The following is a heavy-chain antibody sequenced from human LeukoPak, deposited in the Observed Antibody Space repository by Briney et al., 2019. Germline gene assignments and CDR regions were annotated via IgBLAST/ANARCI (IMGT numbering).Heavy chain of an antibody. D-gene: IGHD4-17*01. Sequence: PGGSLRLSCAASGFSLSGYAMAWVRQAPGKGLEWVSTIVGSGSSTYYADSMKGRFTISRDNSKNTLYLQINSLRAADTAVYYCARAAYGDFYWGQGTLVTVSS. CDR1: GFSLSGYA. V-gene: IGHV3-23*01. J-gene: IGHJ4*02. CDR3: ARAAYGDFY. CDR2: IVGSGSST.